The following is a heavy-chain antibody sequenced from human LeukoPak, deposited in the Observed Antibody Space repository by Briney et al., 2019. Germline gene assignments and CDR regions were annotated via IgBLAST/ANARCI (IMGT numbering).Heavy chain of an antibody. V-gene: IGHV3-21*01. D-gene: IGHD4-11*01. CDR3: ASPLRLQGFDAFDI. CDR2: ISSSSSYI. J-gene: IGHJ3*02. CDR1: GFTFSSYS. Sequence: GGSLRLSCAASGFTFSSYSMNWVRQAPGKGLEWVSSISSSSSYIYYADSVKGRFTISRDNAKNSLYLQMNSLRAEDTAVYYCASPLRLQGFDAFDIWGQGTMVTVSS.